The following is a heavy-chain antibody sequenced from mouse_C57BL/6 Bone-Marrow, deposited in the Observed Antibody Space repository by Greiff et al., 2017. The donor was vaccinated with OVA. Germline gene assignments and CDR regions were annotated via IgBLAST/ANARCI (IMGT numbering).Heavy chain of an antibody. V-gene: IGHV1-19*01. CDR3: AILDYAMDY. CDR2: INPYNGGT. CDR1: GYTFTDYY. D-gene: IGHD1-1*01. Sequence: EVQLQQSGPVLVKPGASVKMSCKASGYTFTDYYMNWVKQSHGKSLEWIGVINPYNGGTSYNRKFKGKATLTVDKSSSTAYMELNSLTSEDSAVYYCAILDYAMDYWGQGTSVTVSS. J-gene: IGHJ4*01.